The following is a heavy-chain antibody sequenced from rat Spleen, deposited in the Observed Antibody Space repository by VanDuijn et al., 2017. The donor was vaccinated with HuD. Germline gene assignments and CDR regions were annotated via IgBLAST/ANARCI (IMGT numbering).Heavy chain of an antibody. D-gene: IGHD1-2*01. Sequence: EVQLVESGGGLVQPGRSLKLSCEASGFTFSNYGMAWVRQAPTKGLEWVATISYDGSSTYYRDSVKGRFTISRDNAKSTLYLQMDSLRSEDTATYYCARQSSSIPYYWYFDFWGPGTMVTVSS. V-gene: IGHV5-29*01. CDR1: GFTFSNYG. CDR3: ARQSSSIPYYWYFDF. J-gene: IGHJ1*01. CDR2: ISYDGSST.